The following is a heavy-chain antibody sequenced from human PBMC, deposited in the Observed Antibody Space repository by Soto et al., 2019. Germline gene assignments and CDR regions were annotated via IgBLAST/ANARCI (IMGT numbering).Heavy chain of an antibody. V-gene: IGHV4-59*01. Sequence: PSETLSLTCRVSGASINSYYWSLIRQPPGKGLEWIGYVYYTGSTSTKYNPSLQSRVAMSVDSSKNQSSLKLTSMTAADTDIYYCAKYRRTDAEGYRLDFWGPGTLVTVSS. CDR2: VYYTGSTST. D-gene: IGHD5-12*01. J-gene: IGHJ4*02. CDR3: AKYRRTDAEGYRLDF. CDR1: GASINSYY.